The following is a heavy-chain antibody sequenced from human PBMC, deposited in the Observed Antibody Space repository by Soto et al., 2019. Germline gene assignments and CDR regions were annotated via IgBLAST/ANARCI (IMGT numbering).Heavy chain of an antibody. J-gene: IGHJ4*02. Sequence: QLHLVQSGAEVKKAGSSEKVSCKASGGTVSSYAITWVRQAPGKGLEWMGVFIPIFVSAHYAPKFQGRITITADESTSTAYMELSGLTSEDTAIYYCARDVSSDTTGFRGYDLWGQGTQVTVSS. D-gene: IGHD3-10*01. CDR1: GGTVSSYA. CDR2: FIPIFVSA. CDR3: ARDVSSDTTGFRGYDL. V-gene: IGHV1-69*01.